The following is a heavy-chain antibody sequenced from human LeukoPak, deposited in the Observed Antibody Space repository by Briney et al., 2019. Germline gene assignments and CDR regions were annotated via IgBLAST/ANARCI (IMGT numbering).Heavy chain of an antibody. D-gene: IGHD6-25*01. J-gene: IGHJ4*02. V-gene: IGHV4-39*07. Sequence: SETLSLTCPVSGGSISSSSYYWGWIRQPPGKGLEWIGSIYYSGSTYYNPSLKSRVTISVDTPKNQFSLKLSSVTAADTAVYYCATHLRSAGYWGQGTLVTVSS. CDR2: IYYSGST. CDR3: ATHLRSAGY. CDR1: GGSISSSSYY.